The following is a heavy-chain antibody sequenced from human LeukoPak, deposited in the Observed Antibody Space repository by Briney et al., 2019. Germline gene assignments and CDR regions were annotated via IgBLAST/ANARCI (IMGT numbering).Heavy chain of an antibody. CDR1: GYSFTSYW. V-gene: IGHV5-10-1*01. J-gene: IGHJ5*02. D-gene: IGHD3-16*01. CDR2: IDPSDSYT. CDR3: ARFSGTFDAP. Sequence: GESLKTSCKGSGYSFTSYWISWVRQMPGKGLEWMGRIDPSDSYTNCSPSFQGHVTISADKSISTAYLQWSSLKASDTAMYYCARFSGTFDAPWGQGTLVTVSS.